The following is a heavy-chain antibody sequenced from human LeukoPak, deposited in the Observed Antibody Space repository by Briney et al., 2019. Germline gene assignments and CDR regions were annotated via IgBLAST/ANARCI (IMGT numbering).Heavy chain of an antibody. Sequence: SETLSLTCTVSGGSISSSSYYWGWIRQPPGKGLEWIGYIYYSGSTNYNPSLKSRVTISVDTSKNQFSLKLSSVTAADTAVYYCARGSGRALTGYYFSVWGKGTTVTVSS. D-gene: IGHD3-9*01. CDR1: GGSISSSSYY. J-gene: IGHJ6*04. CDR3: ARGSGRALTGYYFSV. V-gene: IGHV4-61*05. CDR2: IYYSGST.